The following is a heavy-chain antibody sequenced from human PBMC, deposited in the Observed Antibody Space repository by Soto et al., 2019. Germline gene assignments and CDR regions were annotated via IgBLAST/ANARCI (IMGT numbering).Heavy chain of an antibody. CDR2: IYYSGST. CDR3: ARHVMTTGYAEYFQH. V-gene: IGHV4-59*08. D-gene: IGHD4-4*01. J-gene: IGHJ1*01. CDR1: GGSISSYY. Sequence: SETLSLTCTVSGGSISSYYWSWIRQPPGKGLEWIGYIYYSGSTNYNPSLKSRVTISVDTSKNQFSLKLSSVTAADTAVYYCARHVMTTGYAEYFQHWGQGTLVTVSS.